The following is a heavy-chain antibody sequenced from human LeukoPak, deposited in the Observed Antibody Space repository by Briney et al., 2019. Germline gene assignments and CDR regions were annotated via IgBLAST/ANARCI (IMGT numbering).Heavy chain of an antibody. Sequence: SETLSLTCAVYGGSFSGYYWSWIRQPLGKGLEWIGEINHSGSTNYNPSLKSRVTISVDTSKNQFSLKLSSVTAADTAVYYCARAYCSGGSCYYYYYYGMDVWGKGTTVTVSS. J-gene: IGHJ6*04. CDR2: INHSGST. CDR3: ARAYCSGGSCYYYYYYGMDV. D-gene: IGHD2-15*01. CDR1: GGSFSGYY. V-gene: IGHV4-34*01.